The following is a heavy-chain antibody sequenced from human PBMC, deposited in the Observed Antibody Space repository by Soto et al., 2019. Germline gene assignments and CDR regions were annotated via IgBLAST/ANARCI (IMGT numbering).Heavy chain of an antibody. J-gene: IGHJ5*02. D-gene: IGHD3-22*01. Sequence: SETLSLTCTVSGGSISSYYWSWIRQPPGKGLEWIGNIYHSGSIYYNPSLKNRVTISVDRSKNQFSLKLSSVTAADTAVYYCARINFDYYDSSGYSRWFDPWGQGTLVTVSS. V-gene: IGHV4-59*12. CDR2: IYHSGSI. CDR1: GGSISSYY. CDR3: ARINFDYYDSSGYSRWFDP.